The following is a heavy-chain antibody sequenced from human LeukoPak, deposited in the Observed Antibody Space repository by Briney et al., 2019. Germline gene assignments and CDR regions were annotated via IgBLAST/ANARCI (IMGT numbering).Heavy chain of an antibody. Sequence: TGGSLRLSCAASGFTFSSYALSWVRQAPGKGLGWVSAISDSGGSTYYADSVKGRFTISRDNSRNTLYLQMNSLRAEDTAVYYCATYDFWSGYGVGYWGQGTLVTVSS. D-gene: IGHD3-3*01. CDR1: GFTFSSYA. CDR2: ISDSGGST. V-gene: IGHV3-23*01. J-gene: IGHJ4*02. CDR3: ATYDFWSGYGVGY.